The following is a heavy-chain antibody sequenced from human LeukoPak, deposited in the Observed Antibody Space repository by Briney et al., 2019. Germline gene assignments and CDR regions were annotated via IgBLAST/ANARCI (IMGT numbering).Heavy chain of an antibody. CDR1: GGSISSYY. J-gene: IGHJ4*02. Sequence: PSETLSLTCTVSGGSISSYYWSWIRQPPGKGLEWIGYIYYSGSTNYNPSLTSRVTISLEKSKNQFSLKLSSVTAADTAVYYCARRRGDFWSDYYAFDYWGQGTLVTISS. V-gene: IGHV4-59*08. D-gene: IGHD3-3*01. CDR3: ARRRGDFWSDYYAFDY. CDR2: IYYSGST.